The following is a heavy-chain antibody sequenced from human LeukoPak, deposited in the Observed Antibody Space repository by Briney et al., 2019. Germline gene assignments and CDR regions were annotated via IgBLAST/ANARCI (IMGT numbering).Heavy chain of an antibody. Sequence: QAGGSLRLSCAASGFTFSSYGMHWVRQAPGKGLEWVAFIRYDGSNKYYADSVKGRFTTSRDNSKNTLYLQMNSLRAEDTAVYYCAKVSALKYYDFWSGHVPYFDYWGQGTLVTVSS. CDR3: AKVSALKYYDFWSGHVPYFDY. D-gene: IGHD3-3*01. J-gene: IGHJ4*02. V-gene: IGHV3-30*02. CDR1: GFTFSSYG. CDR2: IRYDGSNK.